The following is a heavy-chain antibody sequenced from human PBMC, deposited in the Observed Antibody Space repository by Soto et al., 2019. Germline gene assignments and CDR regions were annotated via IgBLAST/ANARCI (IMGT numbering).Heavy chain of an antibody. V-gene: IGHV3-21*01. Sequence: EVQLVESGGGLVKPGGSLRLSCAASGFTFSSYSMNWVRQAPGTGLEWVSSISSSSSYIYYADSVKGRFTISRDNAKNSLYLQRNSRRAEDTAVYYCARDHCSSTSCYATDYWCQGTLVTVSS. CDR1: GFTFSSYS. J-gene: IGHJ4*02. D-gene: IGHD2-2*01. CDR3: ARDHCSSTSCYATDY. CDR2: ISSSSSYI.